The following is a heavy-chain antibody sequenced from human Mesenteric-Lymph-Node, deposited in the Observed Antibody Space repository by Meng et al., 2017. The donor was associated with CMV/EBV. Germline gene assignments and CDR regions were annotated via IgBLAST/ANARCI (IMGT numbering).Heavy chain of an antibody. CDR3: AREGVYDGYAIDY. Sequence: GGSLRLSCAASGFTFSTYGMHWVRQAPGKGLEWVAVIWSDGSNIYYPDSVKGRFTISRDNSKNTLYLQMSSLRAEDTAIYYCAREGVYDGYAIDYWGQGTLVTVSS. V-gene: IGHV3-33*01. J-gene: IGHJ4*02. D-gene: IGHD5-24*01. CDR2: IWSDGSNI. CDR1: GFTFSTYG.